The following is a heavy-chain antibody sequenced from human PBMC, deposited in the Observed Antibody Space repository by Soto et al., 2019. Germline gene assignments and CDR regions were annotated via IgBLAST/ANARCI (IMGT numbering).Heavy chain of an antibody. Sequence: GGSLRLSCAASGFTFDDYTMHWFRQAPGKGLEWVSLISWDGGSTYYADSVKGRFTISRDNSKNSLYLQMNSLRTEDTALYYCAKDIGPRAENYSYCGMDVWGQGTTVTVSS. CDR2: ISWDGGST. J-gene: IGHJ6*02. CDR1: GFTFDDYT. CDR3: AKDIGPRAENYSYCGMDV. V-gene: IGHV3-43*01.